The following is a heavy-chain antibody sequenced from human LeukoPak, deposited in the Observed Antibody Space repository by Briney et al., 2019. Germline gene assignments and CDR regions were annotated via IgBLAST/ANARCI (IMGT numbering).Heavy chain of an antibody. V-gene: IGHV4-59*01. CDR3: ARGGYYDSSGYYKFDY. CDR2: IYYSGST. J-gene: IGHJ4*02. CDR1: GGSISSYY. Sequence: PSETLSLTCTVSGGSISSYYWSWIRQPPGKGLEWIGYIYYSGSTNYNPFLKSRVTISVDTSKNQFSLKLSSVTAADTAVYYCARGGYYDSSGYYKFDYWGQGTLVTVSS. D-gene: IGHD3-22*01.